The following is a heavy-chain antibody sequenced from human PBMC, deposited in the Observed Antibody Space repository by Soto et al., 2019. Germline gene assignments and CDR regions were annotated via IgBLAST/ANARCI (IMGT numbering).Heavy chain of an antibody. CDR1: GFTFSSYA. V-gene: IGHV3-23*01. CDR3: AKDYSVYGSGADGWFDP. Sequence: GGSLRLSCAASGFTFSSYAMSWVRQAPGKGLEWVSAISGSGGSTYYADSVKGRFTISRDNSKNTLYLQMRSLRAEDPAVYYCAKDYSVYGSGADGWFDPWGQGTLVTVCS. J-gene: IGHJ5*02. CDR2: ISGSGGST. D-gene: IGHD3-10*01.